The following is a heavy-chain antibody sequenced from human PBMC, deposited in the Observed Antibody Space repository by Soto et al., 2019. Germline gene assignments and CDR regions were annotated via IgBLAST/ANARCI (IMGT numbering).Heavy chain of an antibody. D-gene: IGHD3-10*01. V-gene: IGHV6-1*01. CDR1: GDSVSSNSAA. CDR3: GRGRIFRGIHYFDY. CDR2: TYYRSKWYG. Sequence: SQTLSLTCAISGDSVSSNSAAWNWIRQSPSRGLEWLGRTYYRSKWYGDYAISVKSRITINADTSKNQSSLQLNSVTPEDTAVYYCGRGRIFRGIHYFDYWGPGTPVTVSS. J-gene: IGHJ4*02.